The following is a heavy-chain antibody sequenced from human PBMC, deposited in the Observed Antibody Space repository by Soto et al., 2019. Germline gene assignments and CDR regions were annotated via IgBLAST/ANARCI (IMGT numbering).Heavy chain of an antibody. Sequence: WDSLKISCKGSGYSFTSYWIGWVRQMPGKGLEWMGIIYPGDSDTRYSPSFQGQVTISADKSISTAYLQWSSLKASDTAMYYCARISTYQDILLRVRHGMDLRGQGTTVTVS. V-gene: IGHV5-51*01. CDR3: ARISTYQDILLRVRHGMDL. D-gene: IGHD2-8*01. J-gene: IGHJ6*02. CDR1: GYSFTSYW. CDR2: IYPGDSDT.